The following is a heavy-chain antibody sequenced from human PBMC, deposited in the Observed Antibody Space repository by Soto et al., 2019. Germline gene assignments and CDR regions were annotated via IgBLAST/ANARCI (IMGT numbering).Heavy chain of an antibody. Sequence: GGSLRLSCAASGFTFSSYAMSWVCQAPGKGLEWVSTISGSGGSTYYADSVKGRFTISRDNSKNTLYLQMNSLRADDTAVYYCAKDYYGSGNYRWFDPWGQGTLVTVSS. D-gene: IGHD3-10*01. J-gene: IGHJ5*02. CDR1: GFTFSSYA. CDR2: ISGSGGST. CDR3: AKDYYGSGNYRWFDP. V-gene: IGHV3-23*01.